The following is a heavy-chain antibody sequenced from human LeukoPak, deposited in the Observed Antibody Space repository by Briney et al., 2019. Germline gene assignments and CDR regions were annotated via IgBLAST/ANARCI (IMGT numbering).Heavy chain of an antibody. CDR1: GYTFTSYY. CDR2: INPSGGST. J-gene: IGHJ4*02. Sequence: ASVKVSCKASGYTFTSYYMHWVRQAPRQGLEWMGIINPSGGSTSYAQKFQGRVTMTRDTSTSTVYMELSSLRSEDTAVYYCARDLGGNDLFDYWGQGTLVTVSS. CDR3: ARDLGGNDLFDY. V-gene: IGHV1-46*01. D-gene: IGHD4-23*01.